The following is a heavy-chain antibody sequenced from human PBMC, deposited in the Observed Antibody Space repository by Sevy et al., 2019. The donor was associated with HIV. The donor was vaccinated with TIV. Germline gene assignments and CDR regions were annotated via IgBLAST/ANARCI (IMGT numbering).Heavy chain of an antibody. D-gene: IGHD3-16*01. CDR3: AREHITIGANYDYYGMDV. Sequence: GESLKISCGASGFTFSAYWMSWVRQVPGKGLEWVANIKEDGSEEHYVASVKGRFSISRDNAKKSLFLQMNSLRAEDTAVYFCAREHITIGANYDYYGMDVWGQGTTVTVSS. J-gene: IGHJ6*02. V-gene: IGHV3-7*01. CDR2: IKEDGSEE. CDR1: GFTFSAYW.